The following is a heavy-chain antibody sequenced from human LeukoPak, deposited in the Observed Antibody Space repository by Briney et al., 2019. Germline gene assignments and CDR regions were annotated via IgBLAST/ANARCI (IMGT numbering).Heavy chain of an antibody. Sequence: GSLRLSFATPGFPFDDFGISWVRPASGKGLEWGSGINWNGGSTGYADSVKGRFTISRDNAKNSLYLQMNSLRAEDTALYYCARDLGHCSGGSCSYYFDYWGQGTLVTVSS. CDR2: INWNGGST. V-gene: IGHV3-20*03. J-gene: IGHJ4*02. CDR3: ARDLGHCSGGSCSYYFDY. D-gene: IGHD2-15*01. CDR1: GFPFDDFG.